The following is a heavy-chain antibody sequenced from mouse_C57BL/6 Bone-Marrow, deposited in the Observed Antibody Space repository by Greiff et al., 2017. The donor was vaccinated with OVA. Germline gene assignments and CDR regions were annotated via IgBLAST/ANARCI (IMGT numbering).Heavy chain of an antibody. CDR1: GFSFNTYA. CDR3: VRDYDPD. J-gene: IGHJ3*01. D-gene: IGHD2-4*01. Sequence: EVQRVESGGGLVQPKGSLKLSCAASGFSFNTYAMNWVRQAPGKGLEWVARIRSKSNNYATYYADSVKDRFTISRDDSESMLYLQMNKLKAEDTAMYYCVRDYDPDWGQGTLVTVSA. CDR2: IRSKSNNYAT. V-gene: IGHV10-1*01.